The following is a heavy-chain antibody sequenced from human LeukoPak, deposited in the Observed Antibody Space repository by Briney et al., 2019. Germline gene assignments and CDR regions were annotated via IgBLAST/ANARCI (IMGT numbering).Heavy chain of an antibody. CDR2: IGPAGDT. CDR1: GFNFDSSD. Sequence: GGSLRLSCAASGFNFDSSDMHWVRQLTGKGLEWVSAIGPAGDTFYSGSVKGRFTVSREDAKNSLYLQMNSLRAEDTAVYYCARDLGYSSGHPFDYWGQGTLVTVSS. D-gene: IGHD6-19*01. CDR3: ARDLGYSSGHPFDY. J-gene: IGHJ4*02. V-gene: IGHV3-13*04.